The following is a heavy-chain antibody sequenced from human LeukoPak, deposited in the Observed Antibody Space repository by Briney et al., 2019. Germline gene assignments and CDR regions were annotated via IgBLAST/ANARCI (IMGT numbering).Heavy chain of an antibody. Sequence: GGSLRLSCAASGFTFSSYGMHWVRQAPGKGLEWVAIISYDGSNKYYADSVKGRFTISRDNSKNTLFLQMNSLRAEDTAVYYCAITGYSSSTGYFDSWGQGTLVTVSS. V-gene: IGHV3-30*03. CDR3: AITGYSSSTGYFDS. J-gene: IGHJ4*02. CDR1: GFTFSSYG. D-gene: IGHD6-13*01. CDR2: ISYDGSNK.